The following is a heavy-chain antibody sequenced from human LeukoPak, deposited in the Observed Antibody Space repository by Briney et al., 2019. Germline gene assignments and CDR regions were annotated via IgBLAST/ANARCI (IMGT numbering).Heavy chain of an antibody. Sequence: GGSLRLSCAASGFTFSRYDMSWVRQAPGQGLEWVSAISGSGGSTYYADSVKGRFTISRDNSKNTLYLQINSLRAEDTAVYYCAKGDGYKSFDYWGQGTLVTVSS. V-gene: IGHV3-23*01. J-gene: IGHJ4*02. D-gene: IGHD5-24*01. CDR2: ISGSGGST. CDR1: GFTFSRYD. CDR3: AKGDGYKSFDY.